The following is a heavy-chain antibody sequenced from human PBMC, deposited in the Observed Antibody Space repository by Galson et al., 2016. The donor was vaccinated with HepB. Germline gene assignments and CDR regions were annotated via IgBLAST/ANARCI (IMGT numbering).Heavy chain of an antibody. CDR2: IYWNDDK. CDR1: GFSLTTSGVS. Sequence: PALVKPTQTLTLTCTFSGFSLTTSGVSVGWIRQPPGKALEWLALIYWNDDKRHSPSLKNRVTITKGTSENQVLLTMTNMYPVDTATYYCAHSPDFWCTHSYSFDYGGQGTLVTVSS. D-gene: IGHD3-3*01. CDR3: AHSPDFWCTHSYSFDY. J-gene: IGHJ4*02. V-gene: IGHV2-5*01.